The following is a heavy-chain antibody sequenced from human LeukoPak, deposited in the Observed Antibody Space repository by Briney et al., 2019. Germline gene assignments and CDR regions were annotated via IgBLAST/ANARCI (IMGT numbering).Heavy chain of an antibody. Sequence: SVKVSCKASGGTFISYAISWVRQAPGQGLEWMGGIIPIFGTANYAQKFQGRVTITADESTSTAYMELSSLRSEDTAVYYCASSYYYDSSGYYYSFDYWGQGTLVTVSS. CDR1: GGTFISYA. V-gene: IGHV1-69*01. D-gene: IGHD3-22*01. CDR2: IIPIFGTA. CDR3: ASSYYYDSSGYYYSFDY. J-gene: IGHJ4*02.